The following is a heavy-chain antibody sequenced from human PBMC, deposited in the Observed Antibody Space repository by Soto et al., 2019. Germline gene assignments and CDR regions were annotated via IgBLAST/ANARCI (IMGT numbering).Heavy chain of an antibody. V-gene: IGHV3-23*01. CDR3: ARPSVSSPGTY. CDR2: ITGGDST. D-gene: IGHD6-13*01. CDR1: GFTFRNYA. Sequence: VQLLESGGGLVQPGGSLRLSCAASGFTFRNYALNWVRQAPGEGLEWVSTITGGDSTFYADSVKGRFTVSRDNSKSTLYLQMNSLTAEDTAVYYCARPSVSSPGTYWGQGTLVIVSS. J-gene: IGHJ4*02.